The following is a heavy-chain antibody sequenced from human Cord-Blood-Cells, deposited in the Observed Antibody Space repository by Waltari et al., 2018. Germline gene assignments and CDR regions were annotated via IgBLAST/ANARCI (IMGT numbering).Heavy chain of an antibody. D-gene: IGHD6-6*01. J-gene: IGHJ4*02. CDR3: ARGRGAARHFDY. Sequence: QVQLQQWGAGLLKPSETLSLTCAVYGGSFSGYYWSWIRQPPGKGLEWIGEINHSGSTNYNPSLKSRVTISVDSSKNQFARKLSSVTAADTAVYYCARGRGAARHFDYWGQGTLVTVSS. CDR1: GGSFSGYY. V-gene: IGHV4-34*01. CDR2: INHSGST.